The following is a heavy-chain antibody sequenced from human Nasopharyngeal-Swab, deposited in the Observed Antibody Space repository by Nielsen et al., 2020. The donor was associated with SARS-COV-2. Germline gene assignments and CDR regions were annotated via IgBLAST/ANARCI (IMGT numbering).Heavy chain of an antibody. CDR2: TNHSGST. Sequence: SDTLSLTCAVYGGSFSDYYWSWTRQPPGKGLEWIAETNHSGSTNYNPSLKSRVTISVDTSKNQSSLNLRSVTAADTAVYYCARDPSVVRGVRRFDYWGQGTLVTVSS. J-gene: IGHJ4*02. CDR1: GGSFSDYY. V-gene: IGHV4-34*01. D-gene: IGHD3-10*01. CDR3: ARDPSVVRGVRRFDY.